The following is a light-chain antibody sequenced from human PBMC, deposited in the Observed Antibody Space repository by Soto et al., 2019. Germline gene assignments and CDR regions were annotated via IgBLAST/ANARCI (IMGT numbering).Light chain of an antibody. CDR2: GAS. CDR1: QSISSY. V-gene: IGKV1-39*01. CDR3: QQSYSTPMYT. Sequence: DIPMTQSPSSLSASVGDRVTITCRASQSISSYLNWYQQKPGKAPELLIYGASTLQSGVPSRFSGSGSGTDFTLTISSLQPEDFVTYYCQQSYSTPMYTFGQGTKLEIK. J-gene: IGKJ2*01.